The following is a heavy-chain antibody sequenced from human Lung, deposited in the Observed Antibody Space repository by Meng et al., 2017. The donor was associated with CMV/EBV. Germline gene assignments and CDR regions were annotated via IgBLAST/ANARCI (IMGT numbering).Heavy chain of an antibody. D-gene: IGHD3-3*01. CDR1: GGSFSGPYY. CDR3: ARLLRGYDSVGWFDP. V-gene: IGHV4-61*01. J-gene: IGHJ5*02. Sequence: SETLSLTCAVYGGSFSGPYYWSWIRQPPGKGLEWIGYLYYSGDTNYNPSLKSRVTMSVDTSKNQFSLKLRSVTAADTAVYYCARLLRGYDSVGWFDPWGQGTLVTVSS. CDR2: LYYSGDT.